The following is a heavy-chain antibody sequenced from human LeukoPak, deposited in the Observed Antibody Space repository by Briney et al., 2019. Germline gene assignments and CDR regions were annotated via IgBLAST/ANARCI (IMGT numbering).Heavy chain of an antibody. D-gene: IGHD6-19*01. CDR1: GGSISSSNYY. Sequence: PSEALSLTCAVSGGSISSSNYYWGWIRQPPGQGLEWIGSIYYSGNTYYNPSLKSRVTISVDTSKNQFSLKLSSVTATDTAVYYCATGITGIAVADPFDYWGQGTLVTVSS. V-gene: IGHV4-39*01. CDR3: ATGITGIAVADPFDY. J-gene: IGHJ4*02. CDR2: IYYSGNT.